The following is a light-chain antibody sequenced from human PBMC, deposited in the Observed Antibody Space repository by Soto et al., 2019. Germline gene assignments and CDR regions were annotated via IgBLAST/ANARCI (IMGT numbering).Light chain of an antibody. V-gene: IGLV2-8*01. Sequence: QSVLTQPPSASGSPGQSVTISCTGTSSDVDGNNYVSWYQQHPGKAHKLMIYEVSKRLSGVPDRFSGSKSGNTASLTVSGLHAEDEADYYCSSYAGSNNFVFGTGTKVTVL. CDR3: SSYAGSNNFV. CDR2: EVS. CDR1: SSDVDGNNY. J-gene: IGLJ1*01.